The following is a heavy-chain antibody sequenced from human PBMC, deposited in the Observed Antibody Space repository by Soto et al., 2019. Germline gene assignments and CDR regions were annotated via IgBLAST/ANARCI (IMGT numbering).Heavy chain of an antibody. Sequence: QVQLVQSGAEVKKPGSSVKVSCKASGGTFSSYAISWVRQAPGQGLEWMGGIIPIFGTANYAQKFQGRVTITAGKSTSTAYMELSSLRSEDTAVYYCAREARGYSGYETLNPFDYWGQGTLVTVSS. CDR1: GGTFSSYA. D-gene: IGHD5-12*01. J-gene: IGHJ4*02. CDR2: IIPIFGTA. V-gene: IGHV1-69*06. CDR3: AREARGYSGYETLNPFDY.